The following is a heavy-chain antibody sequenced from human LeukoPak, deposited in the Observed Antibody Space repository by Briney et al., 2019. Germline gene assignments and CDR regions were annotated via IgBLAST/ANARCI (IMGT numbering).Heavy chain of an antibody. V-gene: IGHV1-69*05. J-gene: IGHJ3*02. Sequence: ASVKVSCKASGGTFSSYAISWVRQAPGQGLEWMGGIIPIFGTANYAQKFQGRVTITTDESTSTAYMELSSLRSEDTAVYYCARDLAAQGAFDIWGQGTMVTVSP. CDR1: GGTFSSYA. CDR2: IIPIFGTA. D-gene: IGHD6-6*01. CDR3: ARDLAAQGAFDI.